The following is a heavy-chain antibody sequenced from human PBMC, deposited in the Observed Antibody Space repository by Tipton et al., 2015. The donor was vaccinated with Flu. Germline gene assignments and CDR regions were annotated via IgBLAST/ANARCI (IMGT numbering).Heavy chain of an antibody. CDR3: ARDCSSTSCYKKGFDP. J-gene: IGHJ5*02. Sequence: TLSFTCTVSGGSISSGGYYWSWIRQHPGKGLEWIGYIYYSGSTYYNPSLKSRATISVDTSKNQFSLKLSSVTAADTAVYYCARDCSSTSCYKKGFDPWGQGMLVTVSS. V-gene: IGHV4-31*03. CDR2: IYYSGST. D-gene: IGHD2-2*02. CDR1: GGSISSGGYY.